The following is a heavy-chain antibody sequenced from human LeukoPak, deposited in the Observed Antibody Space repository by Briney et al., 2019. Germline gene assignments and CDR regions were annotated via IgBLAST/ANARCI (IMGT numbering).Heavy chain of an antibody. Sequence: GESLKISCKTSGYTFTNYWIGWVRQMPGKGLEWMGIIFPADSDTRYSPSFQGQVTISADKSISTAYLQWGGLQASDTAMYYCARLSCSTTICYAEWCFDLWGRGTQVTVSS. J-gene: IGHJ2*01. D-gene: IGHD2/OR15-2a*01. V-gene: IGHV5-51*01. CDR1: GYTFTNYW. CDR2: IFPADSDT. CDR3: ARLSCSTTICYAEWCFDL.